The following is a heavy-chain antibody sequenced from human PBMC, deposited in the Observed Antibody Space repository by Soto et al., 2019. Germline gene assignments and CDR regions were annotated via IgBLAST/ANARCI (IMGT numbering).Heavy chain of an antibody. J-gene: IGHJ6*02. V-gene: IGHV3-23*01. CDR1: GFTFSSSA. CDR2: IIDSGGST. Sequence: GGSLRLSCAASGFTFSSSAMGWVRQAPGKGLEWVSDIIDSGGSTYYAGSVKGRFTISRDNSKSTLYLQMNSLRAEDTALYYCAKGRSYYYYYGVDAWGQGPSVTVSS. CDR3: AKGRSYYYYYGVDA.